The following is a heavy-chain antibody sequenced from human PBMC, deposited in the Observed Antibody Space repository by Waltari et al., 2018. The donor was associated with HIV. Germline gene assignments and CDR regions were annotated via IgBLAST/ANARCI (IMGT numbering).Heavy chain of an antibody. Sequence: EVQLVESGGVVVQPGGSLRLSCAASGFTFDDYAMHWVRQAPGKGLGGVALIRWDGGNAYYADSVRGRFTISRDNSKNSLHLQMNSLRSEDTALYFCAKERLVLSVDYGMDVWGQGTTVTVSS. CDR2: IRWDGGNA. CDR1: GFTFDDYA. CDR3: AKERLVLSVDYGMDV. V-gene: IGHV3-43D*03. J-gene: IGHJ6*02. D-gene: IGHD2-15*01.